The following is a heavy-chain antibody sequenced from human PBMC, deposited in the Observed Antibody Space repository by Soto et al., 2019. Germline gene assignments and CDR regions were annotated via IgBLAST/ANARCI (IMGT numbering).Heavy chain of an antibody. CDR1: EFTFSSYA. CDR2: MSGTGGST. J-gene: IGHJ4*02. Sequence: EVQLLESGGGLVQPGRSLRLSCAAPEFTFSSYAMNWVRQAPGKGLEWVSAMSGTGGSTYYADSVKGRFTISRDNSKNTLYLQMNSLRVEDTAVFYCAKAGFSSGWSPSYFDYWGQGTLVTVSS. V-gene: IGHV3-23*01. D-gene: IGHD6-19*01. CDR3: AKAGFSSGWSPSYFDY.